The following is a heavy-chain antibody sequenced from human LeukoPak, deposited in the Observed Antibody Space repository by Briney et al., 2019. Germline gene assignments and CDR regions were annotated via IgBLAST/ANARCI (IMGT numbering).Heavy chain of an antibody. CDR2: IWYDGSNK. V-gene: IGHV3-33*06. Sequence: GRSLRLSCAASGFTFSSYGMHWVRQAPGKGLEWVAVIWYDGSNKYYADSVKGRFTISRDNSENTLYLQMGGLRAEDTAVYYCAKGTGDMGYYFDRWGQGTLVTVSS. CDR1: GFTFSSYG. D-gene: IGHD7-27*01. CDR3: AKGTGDMGYYFDR. J-gene: IGHJ4*02.